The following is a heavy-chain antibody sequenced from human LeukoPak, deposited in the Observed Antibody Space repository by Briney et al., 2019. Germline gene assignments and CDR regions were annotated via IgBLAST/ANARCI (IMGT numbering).Heavy chain of an antibody. Sequence: SETLSLTCTVSGGSISSSSYYWGWIRQPPGKGLEWIGSIYYSGSTYYNPSLKSRVTISVDTSKNQFSLKLSSMTAADTAVFYCARGLVPDYWGQGTLVTVSS. D-gene: IGHD6-19*01. CDR1: GGSISSSSYY. V-gene: IGHV4-39*07. J-gene: IGHJ4*02. CDR2: IYYSGST. CDR3: ARGLVPDY.